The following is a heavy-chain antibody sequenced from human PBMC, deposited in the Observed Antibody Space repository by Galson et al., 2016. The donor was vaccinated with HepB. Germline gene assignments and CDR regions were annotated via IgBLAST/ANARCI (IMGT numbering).Heavy chain of an antibody. CDR1: GGSISRETDS. D-gene: IGHD2-21*01. CDR3: ATYGFPDY. J-gene: IGHJ4*02. Sequence: TLSLTCVVSGGSISRETDSWSLIRHAPGKGLEWIGYTYQSGSTYYNPSLESRATISVDRSKNQFSLNLTSVTAADTAIYYCATYGFPDYWGQGTLVTVSS. V-gene: IGHV4-30-2*01. CDR2: TYQSGST.